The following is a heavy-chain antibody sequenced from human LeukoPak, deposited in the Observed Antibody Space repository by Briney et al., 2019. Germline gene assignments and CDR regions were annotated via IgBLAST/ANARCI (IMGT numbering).Heavy chain of an antibody. V-gene: IGHV1-69*13. J-gene: IGHJ5*01. CDR2: IIPIFGTA. Sequence: SVKVSCKASGGTFSSYAISWVRQAPGQGLEWMGGIIPIFGTANYAQKFQGRVTITADESTSTAYMELSSLRSEDTAVYYCARVVSPVPAACSRLFEPNWFDSWGQGALVTVSS. D-gene: IGHD2-2*01. CDR3: ARVVSPVPAACSRLFEPNWFDS. CDR1: GGTFSSYA.